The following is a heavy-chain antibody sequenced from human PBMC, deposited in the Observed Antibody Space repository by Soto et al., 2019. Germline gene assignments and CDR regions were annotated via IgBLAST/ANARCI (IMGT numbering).Heavy chain of an antibody. CDR3: AREGLTITMVRGVIISNAFDI. J-gene: IGHJ3*02. D-gene: IGHD3-10*01. CDR2: IKQDGSEK. CDR1: GFTFSSYW. V-gene: IGHV3-7*01. Sequence: EVQLVESGGGLVQPGGSLRLSCAASGFTFSSYWMSWVRQAPGKGLEWVANIKQDGSEKYYVDSVKGRFTISRDNAKNSLYLQMNSLRAEDTAVYYCAREGLTITMVRGVIISNAFDIWGQGTMVTVSS.